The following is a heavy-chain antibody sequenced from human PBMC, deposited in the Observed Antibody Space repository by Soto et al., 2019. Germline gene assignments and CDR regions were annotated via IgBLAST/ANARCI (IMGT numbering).Heavy chain of an antibody. Sequence: ASVKVSCKASGYTFPSYDMHWVRQAPGQGLEWMGIIDPSGGSTSYAQKFQGRVTMTRDTSTSTVYMELSSLRSEDTAVYYCARRGSLTTVTPYYFDYWGQGTLVNVSS. D-gene: IGHD4-17*01. V-gene: IGHV1-46*03. CDR3: ARRGSLTTVTPYYFDY. CDR2: IDPSGGST. J-gene: IGHJ4*02. CDR1: GYTFPSYD.